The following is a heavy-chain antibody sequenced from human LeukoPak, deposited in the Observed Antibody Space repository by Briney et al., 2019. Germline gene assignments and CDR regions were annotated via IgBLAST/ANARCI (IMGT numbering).Heavy chain of an antibody. CDR3: ARGRHPFDY. V-gene: IGHV3-30-3*01. CDR1: GFTFSSYA. Sequence: GRSLRLSCAASGFTFSSYAMHWVRQAPGKGLEWVVVISYDGSNKYYADSVKGRFTISRDNSKNTLYLQMNSPRAEDTAVYYCARGRHPFDYWGQGTLVTVSP. CDR2: ISYDGSNK. J-gene: IGHJ4*02.